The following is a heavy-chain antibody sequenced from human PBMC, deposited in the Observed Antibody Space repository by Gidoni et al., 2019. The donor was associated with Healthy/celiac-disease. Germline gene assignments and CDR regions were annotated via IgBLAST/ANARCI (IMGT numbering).Heavy chain of an antibody. Sequence: QVQLQESGPGLVKPSETLSLTCTVSGGSISSYYWSWIRHPPGKGLEWIGYIYYSGSTNYNPSLKSRVTISVDTSKNQFSLKLSSVTAADTAVYYCARQTAVAGYTGWFDPWGQGTLVTVSS. CDR3: ARQTAVAGYTGWFDP. CDR1: GGSISSYY. V-gene: IGHV4-59*08. J-gene: IGHJ5*02. D-gene: IGHD6-19*01. CDR2: IYYSGST.